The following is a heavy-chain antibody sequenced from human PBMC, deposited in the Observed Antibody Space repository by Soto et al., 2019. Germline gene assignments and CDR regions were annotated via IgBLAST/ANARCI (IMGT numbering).Heavy chain of an antibody. V-gene: IGHV3-64D*06. D-gene: IGHD3-9*01. J-gene: IGHJ5*02. CDR3: VKVSTFYDILTAYYSTNLFDT. CDR2: ISSDGDIT. Sequence: PGGSLRLSCSASGFTFSEYSMHWVRQAPGKGLQYVSTISSDGDITYYADSVKGRFTISRDNSKNTLYLQMNSLRPEDTAVYYCVKVSTFYDILTAYYSTNLFDTWGQGTLVTVSS. CDR1: GFTFSEYS.